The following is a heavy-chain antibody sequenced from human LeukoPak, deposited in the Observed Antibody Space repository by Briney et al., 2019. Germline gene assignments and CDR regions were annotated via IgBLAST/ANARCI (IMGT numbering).Heavy chain of an antibody. J-gene: IGHJ4*02. Sequence: SETLSLTCAVSGYSISSGYYWGWIRPPPGKGLEWIGSIYHSGSTYYNPSLKSRVTISVDTSKNQFSLKLSSVTAADTAVYYCARHVSGYCSGGSCPSDYWGQGTLVTVSS. CDR2: IYHSGST. D-gene: IGHD2-15*01. CDR3: ARHVSGYCSGGSCPSDY. CDR1: GYSISSGYY. V-gene: IGHV4-38-2*01.